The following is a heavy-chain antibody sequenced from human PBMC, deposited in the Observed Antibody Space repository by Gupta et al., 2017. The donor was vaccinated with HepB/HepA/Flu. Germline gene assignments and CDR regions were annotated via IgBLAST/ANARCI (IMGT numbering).Heavy chain of an antibody. V-gene: IGHV3-33*01. CDR1: GFTFSSYG. CDR2: IWYDGSNK. Sequence: QVQLVESGGGVVQPGRSLRLSCAASGFTFSSYGMHWVRQAPGKGLEWVAVIWYDGSNKYYADSVKGRFTISRDNSKNTLYLQMNSLRAEDTAVYYCARESVVVAAKPVAGNEGGYYFDYWGQGTLVTVSS. J-gene: IGHJ4*02. D-gene: IGHD2-15*01. CDR3: ARESVVVAAKPVAGNEGGYYFDY.